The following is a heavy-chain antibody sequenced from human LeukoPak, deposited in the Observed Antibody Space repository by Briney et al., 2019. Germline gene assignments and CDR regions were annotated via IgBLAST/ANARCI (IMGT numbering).Heavy chain of an antibody. CDR3: ARVGNFDY. D-gene: IGHD3-10*01. CDR2: INPDTGGT. V-gene: IGHV1-2*02. CDR1: GYTFSGHY. Sequence: ASVKVSCKASGYTFSGHYMHWVRQAPGQGLEWMGWINPDTGGTNSAQKFQGRVTMTRDTSISTAYMELTRLTSDDTAVYYCARVGNFDYWGQGTLVAVSS. J-gene: IGHJ4*02.